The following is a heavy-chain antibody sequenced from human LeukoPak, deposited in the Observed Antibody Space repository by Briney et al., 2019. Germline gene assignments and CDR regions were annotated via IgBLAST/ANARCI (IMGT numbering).Heavy chain of an antibody. D-gene: IGHD3-22*01. CDR2: ISSSSSTI. CDR3: ARVRYYYDSSGVYSDY. Sequence: GGSLRLSCAASGFTFSSYSMNWVRQAPGKGLEWVSYISSSSSTIYYADSVKGRFTISRDNAKNSLYLQMNSLRAEDTAVYYCARVRYYYDSSGVYSDYWGQGTLVTVSS. V-gene: IGHV3-48*01. CDR1: GFTFSSYS. J-gene: IGHJ4*02.